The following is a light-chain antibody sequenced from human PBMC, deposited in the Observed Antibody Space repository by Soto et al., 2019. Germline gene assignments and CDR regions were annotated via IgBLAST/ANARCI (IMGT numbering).Light chain of an antibody. CDR2: GAS. CDR1: QSVSSSY. J-gene: IGKJ3*01. Sequence: EIVLTRSPGTLSLSPGERATLSCRASQSVSSSYLAWYQQKPGQAPRLLIYGASSRATGIPDRFSGSGSGTDFTLTISRLEPEDFAVYYCQQYGSSPRTFGPGTKVHIQ. CDR3: QQYGSSPRT. V-gene: IGKV3-20*01.